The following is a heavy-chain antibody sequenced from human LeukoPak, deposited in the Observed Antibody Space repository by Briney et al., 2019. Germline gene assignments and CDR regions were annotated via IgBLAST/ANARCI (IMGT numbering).Heavy chain of an antibody. J-gene: IGHJ4*02. CDR3: ARGRTLFDY. CDR2: IYHSGST. Sequence: SETLSLTCAVSGGSISSGGYSWSWIRQPPGKGLEWIGYIYHSGSTYYNPSLKSRVTISVDRSKNQFSLKLSSVTAADTAVYYCARGRTLFDYWGQGTLVTVSS. V-gene: IGHV4-30-2*01. CDR1: GGSISSGGYS.